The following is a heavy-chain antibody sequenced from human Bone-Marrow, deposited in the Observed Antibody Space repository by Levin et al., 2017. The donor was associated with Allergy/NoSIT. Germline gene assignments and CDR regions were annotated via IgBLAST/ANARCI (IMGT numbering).Heavy chain of an antibody. CDR1: GFSFADYP. D-gene: IGHD3-16*01. V-gene: IGHV3-49*04. CDR3: TKLGVAAGSRLSFYYYMDV. Sequence: AGGSLRLSCTTSGFSFADYPMSWVRQAPGKGPEWVASIRSKGNGGTTQYAASVKGRFTVSRDDSKRIVYLQMNSLNTEDTAMYYCTKLGVAAGSRLSFYYYMDVWGKGTTVIVSS. CDR2: IRSKGNGGTT. J-gene: IGHJ6*03.